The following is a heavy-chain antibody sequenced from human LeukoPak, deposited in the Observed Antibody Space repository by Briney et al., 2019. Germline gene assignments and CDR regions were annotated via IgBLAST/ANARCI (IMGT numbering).Heavy chain of an antibody. V-gene: IGHV4-38-2*02. J-gene: IGHJ4*02. D-gene: IGHD1-14*01. CDR2: IYHRGSA. CDR1: GYSISSGYY. Sequence: SETLSLTCTVSGYSISSGYYWGWIRQPPGKGLEWIGSIYHRGSAYSNSSLRSRLTISVDTSKNQFSLKLSSVTAADTAVYYCARSARKSRSALKPFDYWGQGTLVTVSS. CDR3: ARSARKSRSALKPFDY.